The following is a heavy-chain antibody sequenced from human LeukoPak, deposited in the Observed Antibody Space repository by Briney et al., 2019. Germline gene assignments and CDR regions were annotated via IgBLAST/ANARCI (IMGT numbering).Heavy chain of an antibody. CDR1: GYTFTSYG. J-gene: IGHJ5*02. Sequence: ASVKVSCKASGYTFTSYGISWVRQAPGQGLEWMGWSSAYNGNTNYAQRLQGRVTMTTDTSTSTAYMELRSLRSDDTAVYYCARTVSNYWWFDPWGQGTLVTVSS. D-gene: IGHD4-11*01. CDR2: SSAYNGNT. CDR3: ARTVSNYWWFDP. V-gene: IGHV1-18*04.